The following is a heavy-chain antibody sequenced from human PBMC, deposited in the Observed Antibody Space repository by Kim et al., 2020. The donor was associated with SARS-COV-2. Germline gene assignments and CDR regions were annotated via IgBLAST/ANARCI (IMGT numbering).Heavy chain of an antibody. V-gene: IGHV1-69*06. J-gene: IGHJ4*02. CDR1: GGTFSSYA. Sequence: SVKVSCKASGGTFSSYAISWVRQAPGQGLEWMGGIIPIFGTANYAQKFQGRVTITADKSTSTAYMELSSLRSEDTAVYYCASVLSSSWYTGYFDYWGQGTLVTVSS. CDR2: IIPIFGTA. CDR3: ASVLSSSWYTGYFDY. D-gene: IGHD6-13*01.